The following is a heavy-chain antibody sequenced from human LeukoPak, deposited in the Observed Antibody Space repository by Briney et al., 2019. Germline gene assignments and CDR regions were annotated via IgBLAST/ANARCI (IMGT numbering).Heavy chain of an antibody. CDR3: AREVVPYDSSGLSLGY. Sequence: GASVKVSCKASGYTFTGYYMHWVRQAPGQGLEWMGWINPNSGGTNYAQKFQGRVTMTRDTSISTAYMELSRLRSDDTAVYYCAREVVPYDSSGLSLGYWGQGTLVTVSS. D-gene: IGHD3-22*01. V-gene: IGHV1-2*02. CDR1: GYTFTGYY. CDR2: INPNSGGT. J-gene: IGHJ4*02.